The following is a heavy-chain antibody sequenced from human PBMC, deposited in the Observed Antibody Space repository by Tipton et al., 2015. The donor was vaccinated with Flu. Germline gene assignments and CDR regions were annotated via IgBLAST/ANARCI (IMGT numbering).Heavy chain of an antibody. J-gene: IGHJ4*02. Sequence: SLRLSCAASGFTFSSYDMHWVRQAPGKGLEYVSSISTNGGGPYYADSVKGRFIISRDNSKNTLYPQMGSLRAEDMAVYYCAREGPMVQGIITTTGFDSWGQGTLVTVSS. CDR1: GFTFSSYD. CDR2: ISTNGGGP. D-gene: IGHD3-10*01. CDR3: AREGPMVQGIITTTGFDS. V-gene: IGHV3-64*02.